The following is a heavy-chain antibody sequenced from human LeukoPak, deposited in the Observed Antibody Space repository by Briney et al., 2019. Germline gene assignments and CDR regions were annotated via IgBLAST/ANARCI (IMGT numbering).Heavy chain of an antibody. V-gene: IGHV3-30*18. D-gene: IGHD3-10*01. Sequence: GRSLRLSCAASGFTFSSYGMHWVRQAPGEGLEWVAVISYDGSNKYYADSVKGRFTISRDNSKNTLYLQMNSLRAEDTAVYYCAKDRGYGSGSYLVNNWGQGTLVTVSS. CDR2: ISYDGSNK. J-gene: IGHJ4*02. CDR1: GFTFSSYG. CDR3: AKDRGYGSGSYLVNN.